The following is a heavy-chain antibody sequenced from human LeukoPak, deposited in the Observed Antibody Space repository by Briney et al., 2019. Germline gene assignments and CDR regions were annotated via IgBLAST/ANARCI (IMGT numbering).Heavy chain of an antibody. D-gene: IGHD3-16*01. CDR2: IGYDGSKI. J-gene: IGHJ3*02. Sequence: QTGGSLRLSCAASGFTFSRSGMHWVRQAPGKGLEWVTFIGYDGSKIYYADSVKGRFTISRDNSKNTLCLQMNSLRAEDTAVYYCAKEGRGGFDIWGQGTMVTVSS. CDR3: AKEGRGGFDI. CDR1: GFTFSRSG. V-gene: IGHV3-30*02.